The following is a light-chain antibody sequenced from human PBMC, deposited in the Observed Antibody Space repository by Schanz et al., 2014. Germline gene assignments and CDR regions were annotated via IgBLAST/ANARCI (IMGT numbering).Light chain of an antibody. CDR3: SSYAGTNNWV. Sequence: QSALTQPPSASGSPGQSVTISCTGASSDVGGFNSVAWYQQHPGKAPKLMIHEVSKRPSGVPDRFSGSKSGNTASLTVSGLQAEDEADYYCSSYAGTNNWVFGGGTKLTVL. V-gene: IGLV2-8*01. J-gene: IGLJ3*02. CDR1: SSDVGGFNS. CDR2: EVS.